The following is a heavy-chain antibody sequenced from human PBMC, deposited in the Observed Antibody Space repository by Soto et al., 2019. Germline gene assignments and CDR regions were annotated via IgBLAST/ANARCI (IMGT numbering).Heavy chain of an antibody. J-gene: IGHJ4*02. Sequence: SETLSLTCTVSGDSISSNYWSWIRQPPGKGLEWIGYFHYSANTNYNPSLKSRVIISVDTSKNQFFLKLTSVTATDTAVYYCARVLDYWGQGTLVTVS. CDR3: ARVLDY. CDR1: GDSISSNY. CDR2: FHYSANT. V-gene: IGHV4-59*01.